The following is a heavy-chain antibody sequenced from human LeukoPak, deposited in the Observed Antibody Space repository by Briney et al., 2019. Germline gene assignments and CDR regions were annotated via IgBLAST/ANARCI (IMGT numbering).Heavy chain of an antibody. D-gene: IGHD2-2*03. CDR1: GFTFSNHA. J-gene: IGHJ3*02. CDR2: ISDDGSSK. Sequence: GRSLRLSCVTSGFTFSNHAMHWVRRGSGKGLEWVAVISDDGSSKFYADSVKGRFTISRDNSKNTLFLQISSLRPEDTAVYYCARVDDLDAFDIWGQGTLVTVSS. CDR3: ARVDDLDAFDI. V-gene: IGHV3-30*04.